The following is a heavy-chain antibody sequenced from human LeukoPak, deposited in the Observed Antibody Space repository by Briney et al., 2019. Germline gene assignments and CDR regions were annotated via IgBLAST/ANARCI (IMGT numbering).Heavy chain of an antibody. D-gene: IGHD6-13*01. Sequence: GGSLRLSCAASGFTFSTYAMSWVRQAPGKGLEWVSSISGGGGNTYFADSVKGRFTISRDNSKNTLYLQMNGLRAEDTALYYCGRGGSSWLYFFEYWGQGTPVTVSS. J-gene: IGHJ4*02. CDR3: GRGGSSWLYFFEY. V-gene: IGHV3-23*01. CDR1: GFTFSTYA. CDR2: ISGGGGNT.